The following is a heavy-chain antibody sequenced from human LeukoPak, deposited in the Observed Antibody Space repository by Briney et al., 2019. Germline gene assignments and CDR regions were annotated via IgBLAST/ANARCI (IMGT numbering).Heavy chain of an antibody. Sequence: SVKVSCKASGANFSTSSFSWVRQAPGQGLEWMGRVIPTLEIAHYAQKFQGRVTITAEKSTSTTYMELSSLRSEDTAIYFCARVVYHDSSPYFARSIPTADYWGQGTLVTVSS. CDR2: VIPTLEIA. V-gene: IGHV1-69*04. CDR3: ARVVYHDSSPYFARSIPTADY. CDR1: GANFSTSS. D-gene: IGHD3-22*01. J-gene: IGHJ4*02.